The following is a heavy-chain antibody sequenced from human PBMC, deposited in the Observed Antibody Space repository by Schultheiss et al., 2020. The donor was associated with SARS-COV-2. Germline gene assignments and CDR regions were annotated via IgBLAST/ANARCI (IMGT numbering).Heavy chain of an antibody. V-gene: IGHV3-33*01. Sequence: GGSLRLSCAASGFTFSRHGMHWVRQAPGKGLEWVAVIWYDGSNQYYADSVKGRFTISRDNAKNSLYLQMNSLRAEDTAVYYCAREIAVAGHFDYWGQGTLVTVSS. CDR2: IWYDGSNQ. CDR3: AREIAVAGHFDY. J-gene: IGHJ4*02. D-gene: IGHD6-19*01. CDR1: GFTFSRHG.